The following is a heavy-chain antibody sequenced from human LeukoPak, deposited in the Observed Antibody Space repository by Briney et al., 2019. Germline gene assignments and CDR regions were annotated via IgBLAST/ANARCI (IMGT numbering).Heavy chain of an antibody. V-gene: IGHV3-30*18. D-gene: IGHD6-19*01. Sequence: GGSLRLSCAASGFTFSTYGMHWVRQAPGKGLEWVAVISYDGINKNYADSVKGRFTISRDNSKNMLYLQMNSLRAEDTAVYHCAKEQWLLAYWGQGTLVTVSS. J-gene: IGHJ4*02. CDR1: GFTFSTYG. CDR2: ISYDGINK. CDR3: AKEQWLLAY.